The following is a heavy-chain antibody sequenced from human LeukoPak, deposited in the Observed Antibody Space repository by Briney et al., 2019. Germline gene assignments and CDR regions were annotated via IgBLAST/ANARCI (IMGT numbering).Heavy chain of an antibody. V-gene: IGHV4-59*08. CDR3: ARLSRIAAAGSYSYHSMDV. Sequence: SETLSPTCAVSGGSISGFYWSWIRQPPGKGLEWIGFIYYNGSTNYNPSLKSRLSISVDTSKNQFSLKLSSVTAADTAVYYCARLSRIAAAGSYSYHSMDVWGQGTTVTVSS. CDR1: GGSISGFY. J-gene: IGHJ6*03. CDR2: IYYNGST. D-gene: IGHD6-13*01.